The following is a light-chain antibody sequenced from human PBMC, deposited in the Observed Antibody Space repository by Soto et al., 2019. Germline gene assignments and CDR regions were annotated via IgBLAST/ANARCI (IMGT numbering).Light chain of an antibody. CDR1: QSVSSSY. CDR2: GAY. J-gene: IGKJ1*01. Sequence: ELVLTQSPGTLSFSPGDRATLSCRGSQSVSSSYLAWYQQKPGQAPRLLIYGAYSRATGIPDTFSGSGSGTDFTLTISRLEPEDFAVYYCQQYGSSPPGTFGQGTKVDIK. CDR3: QQYGSSPPGT. V-gene: IGKV3-20*01.